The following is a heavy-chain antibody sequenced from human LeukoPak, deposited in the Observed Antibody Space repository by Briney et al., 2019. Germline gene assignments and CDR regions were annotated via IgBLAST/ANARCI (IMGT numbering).Heavy chain of an antibody. J-gene: IGHJ4*02. CDR1: GFTFSSHW. CDR2: IKQDGSVK. V-gene: IGHV3-7*01. Sequence: GGSLRLSCAASGFTFSSHWMSWVRQSPGKGLEWVANIKQDGSVKYYVDSVKGRFTISRDNAKNSLYLQMTSLRAEDTAVYYCARDADWKYELWGQGTLVTVSS. CDR3: ARDADWKYEL. D-gene: IGHD1-7*01.